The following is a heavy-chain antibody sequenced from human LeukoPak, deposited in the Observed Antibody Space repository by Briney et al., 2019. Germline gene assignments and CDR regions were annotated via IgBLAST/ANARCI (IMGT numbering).Heavy chain of an antibody. J-gene: IGHJ4*02. D-gene: IGHD3-10*01. V-gene: IGHV3-48*04. CDR1: GFSFSTYT. CDR2: ISSSGSTI. Sequence: GGSLRLSCAASGFSFSTYTMNWVRQAPGKGLEWVSYISSSGSTIYYADSVKGRFTISRDNARNSLYLQMNSLRAEDTAVYYCARLDYYGSGSYFDYWGQGTLVTVSS. CDR3: ARLDYYGSGSYFDY.